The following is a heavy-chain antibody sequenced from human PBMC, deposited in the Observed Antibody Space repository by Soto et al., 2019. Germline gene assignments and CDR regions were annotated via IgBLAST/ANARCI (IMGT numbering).Heavy chain of an antibody. V-gene: IGHV3-73*02. CDR2: IRSKANSYAT. CDR3: TGDIVVVPATGGMDV. J-gene: IGHJ6*02. D-gene: IGHD2-2*01. CDR1: GFTFSGSA. Sequence: EVQLVESGGGLVQPGGSLKLSCAASGFTFSGSAMHWVRQASGKGLEWVGRIRSKANSYATAYAASVKGRFTISRDDSKNTAYLQMNSPKTEDTAVYYCTGDIVVVPATGGMDVWGQGTTVTVSS.